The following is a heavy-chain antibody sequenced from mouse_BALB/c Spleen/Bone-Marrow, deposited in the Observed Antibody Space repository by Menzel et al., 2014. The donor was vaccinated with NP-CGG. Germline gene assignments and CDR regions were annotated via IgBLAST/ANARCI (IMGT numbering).Heavy chain of an antibody. D-gene: IGHD1-1*01. CDR1: GYSFTNYY. V-gene: IGHV1S81*02. CDR2: INPSNGGT. Sequence: VNLVESGAELVKPGASVKLSCKASGYSFTNYYMYWVKRRPGQGLEWIGEINPSNGGTNLNEKFKNKATLTVDKSSSTAYMQLSSLTSEDSAVYYCTRSNYGYWYFDVWGAGTTVTVSS. CDR3: TRSNYGYWYFDV. J-gene: IGHJ1*01.